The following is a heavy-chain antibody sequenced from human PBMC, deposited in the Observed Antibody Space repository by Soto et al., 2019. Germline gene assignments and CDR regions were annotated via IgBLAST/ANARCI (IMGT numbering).Heavy chain of an antibody. CDR2: INPNSGGT. CDR1: GGTFSSYA. V-gene: IGHV1-2*04. CDR3: ARSRIGIVVVTAQIYYGMDV. J-gene: IGHJ6*02. Sequence: ASVKVSCKASGGTFSSYAISWVRQAPGQGLEWMGWINPNSGGTNYAQKFQGWVTMTRDTSISTAYMELSRLRSDDTAVYYCARSRIGIVVVTAQIYYGMDVWGQGTTVTVSS. D-gene: IGHD2-21*02.